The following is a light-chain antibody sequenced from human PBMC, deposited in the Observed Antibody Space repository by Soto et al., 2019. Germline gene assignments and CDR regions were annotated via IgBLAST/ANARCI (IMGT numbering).Light chain of an antibody. Sequence: ETVMTQSPATLSVSPGERATLSCRASQSVSSNLAWYQQKPGQAPRLLIYGTSTRATGIPARFSGSGSGTAFTLTISSMQSEDFAVYYCQQYNNWPMTFGQGTRLEIK. CDR1: QSVSSN. J-gene: IGKJ5*01. CDR2: GTS. V-gene: IGKV3-15*01. CDR3: QQYNNWPMT.